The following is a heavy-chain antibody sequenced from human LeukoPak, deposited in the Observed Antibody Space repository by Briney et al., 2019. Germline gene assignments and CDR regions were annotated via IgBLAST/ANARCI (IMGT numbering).Heavy chain of an antibody. J-gene: IGHJ6*02. Sequence: SETLSLTCTVSGGSINGYYWSWIRQPPGKGLEWIGCIYYSGSTNYNPSLKSRVTISVDTSKNQFSLKLSSVTAADTAVYYCARDKSSHYYYYGMDVWGQGTTVTVSS. V-gene: IGHV4-59*01. CDR2: IYYSGST. D-gene: IGHD6-19*01. CDR3: ARDKSSHYYYYGMDV. CDR1: GGSINGYY.